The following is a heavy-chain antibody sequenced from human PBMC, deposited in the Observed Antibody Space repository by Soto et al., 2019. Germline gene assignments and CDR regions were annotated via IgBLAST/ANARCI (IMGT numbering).Heavy chain of an antibody. CDR2: IYHSGST. D-gene: IGHD5-12*01. CDR3: AGGPGVARNY. V-gene: IGHV4-30-2*01. CDR1: GVSINSGDYY. Sequence: PSETLSLTCSVSGVSINSGDYYCNWIRQTPGKGLEWIGYIYHSGSTYYNPSLKSRVTISVDRSKNQFSLKLSSVTAADTAVYYCAGGPGVARNYWGQGTLVTVSS. J-gene: IGHJ4*02.